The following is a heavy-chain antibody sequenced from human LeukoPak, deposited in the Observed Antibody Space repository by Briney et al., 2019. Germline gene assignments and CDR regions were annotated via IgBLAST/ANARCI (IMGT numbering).Heavy chain of an antibody. D-gene: IGHD6-19*01. CDR1: GDSVSSNSAA. J-gene: IGHJ6*02. CDR2: TYYRSKWYN. Sequence: QTLSLTCAISGDSVSSNSAAWEWIRQSPSRGLEWLGWTYYRSKWYNDYAVSVKSRISNNADTPKNQFSLQLNSVTPEDTAVYYCARIEAGTYDRYHYGMDVWCQGTTVTVSS. CDR3: ARIEAGTYDRYHYGMDV. V-gene: IGHV6-1*01.